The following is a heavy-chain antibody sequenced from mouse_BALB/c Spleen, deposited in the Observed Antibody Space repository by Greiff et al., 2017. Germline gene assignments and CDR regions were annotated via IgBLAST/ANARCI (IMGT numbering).Heavy chain of an antibody. V-gene: IGHV2-9*02. Sequence: VHLVESGPGLVAPSQSLSITCTVSGFSLTSYGVHWVRQPPGKGLEWLGVIWAGGSTNYNSALMSRLSISKDNSKSQVFLKMNSRQTEDTAMYFCDSFSMITGPMDYWGQGTLVTVSA. CDR2: IWAGGST. CDR1: GFSLTSYG. D-gene: IGHD2-4*01. J-gene: IGHJ3*01. CDR3: DSFSMITGPMDY.